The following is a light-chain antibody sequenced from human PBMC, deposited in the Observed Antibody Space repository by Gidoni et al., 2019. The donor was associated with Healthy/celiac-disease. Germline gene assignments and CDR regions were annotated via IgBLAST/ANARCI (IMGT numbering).Light chain of an antibody. J-gene: IGKJ1*01. CDR1: QSVLYSSNNTND. Sequence: DIVMTQSPDSLAVSLGERATINCKSSQSVLYSSNNTNDLAWYQQKPGQPPKLLIYWASTRESGVPDRFSGSGSGTDFTLTISSLQAEDVAVYYCQQYYSTPPWTFGQGTKVEIK. CDR3: QQYYSTPPWT. V-gene: IGKV4-1*01. CDR2: WAS.